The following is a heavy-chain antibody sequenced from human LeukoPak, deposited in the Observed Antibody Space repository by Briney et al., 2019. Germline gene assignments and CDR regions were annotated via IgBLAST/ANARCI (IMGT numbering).Heavy chain of an antibody. CDR2: IKQDGSEK. CDR3: AKDYYYGMDV. V-gene: IGHV3-7*04. CDR1: GFSFSSYW. Sequence: GGSLRLSCAASGFSFSSYWMTWVRQAPGKGPEWVAKIKQDGSEKYYVDSVKGRFTISRDNAKNSLYLQMNSLRAEDTAVYYCAKDYYYGMDVWGQGTTVTVSS. J-gene: IGHJ6*02.